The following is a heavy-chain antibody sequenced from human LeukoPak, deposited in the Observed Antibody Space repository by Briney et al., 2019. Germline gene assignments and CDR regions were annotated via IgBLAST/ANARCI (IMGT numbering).Heavy chain of an antibody. Sequence: PGGSLRLSCAASGFSFSSYEMKWVRQAPGKGLEWVSYIRSRGSTIYYADSVKGRFTISRDNAKNSLYLQMNSLRAEDTAVYYCAREHDYGDYVPFGYWGQGTLVTVSS. D-gene: IGHD4-17*01. CDR3: AREHDYGDYVPFGY. V-gene: IGHV3-48*03. CDR2: IRSRGSTI. CDR1: GFSFSSYE. J-gene: IGHJ4*02.